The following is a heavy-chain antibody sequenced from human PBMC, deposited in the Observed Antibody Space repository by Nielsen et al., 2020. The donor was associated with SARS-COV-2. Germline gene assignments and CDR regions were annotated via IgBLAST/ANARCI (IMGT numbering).Heavy chain of an antibody. CDR3: ATVRLGELFRFDY. CDR2: IIPVFGTV. V-gene: IGHV1-69*13. Sequence: SVNVSCKASGDTFRSYVIRWVRQAPGQGLEWMGGIIPVFGTVNYAQKFQGRVTITADESTSTAYMDLSSLRSEDAAVYFCATVRLGELFRFDYWGQGTQVTVSS. J-gene: IGHJ4*02. D-gene: IGHD3-16*01. CDR1: GDTFRSYV.